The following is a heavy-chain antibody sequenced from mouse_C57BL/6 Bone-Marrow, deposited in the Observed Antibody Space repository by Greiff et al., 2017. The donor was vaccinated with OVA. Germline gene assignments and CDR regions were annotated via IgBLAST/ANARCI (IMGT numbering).Heavy chain of an antibody. CDR2: INSDGGST. CDR1: EYEFPSHD. CDR3: ARHAPPVNSYGSRLMGAMDY. V-gene: IGHV5-2*01. D-gene: IGHD1-1*01. Sequence: EVKLMESGGGLVQPGESLKLSCESNEYEFPSHDMSWVRKTPEKRLELVAAINSDGGSTYYPDTMERRFIISRDNTKKTLYLQMSSLRSEDTALYYCARHAPPVNSYGSRLMGAMDYWGQRTSVTVSS. J-gene: IGHJ4*01.